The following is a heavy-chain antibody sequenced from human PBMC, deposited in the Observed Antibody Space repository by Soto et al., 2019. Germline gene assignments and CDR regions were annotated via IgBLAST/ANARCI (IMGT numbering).Heavy chain of an antibody. V-gene: IGHV3-48*02. D-gene: IGHD2-21*02. CDR3: ATSVVVTAVAAYWYCDL. CDR2: ISSGSANI. J-gene: IGHJ2*01. Sequence: EVQLVESGGGLVQPGGSLRLSCAASGFSFSNYNMNWVRQAPGKGLEWDSYISSGSANIYYADSVAGRFTISRDNAKASLYLQMNSLRDEDTAVYYCATSVVVTAVAAYWYCDLCGRGTLVTVAS. CDR1: GFSFSNYN.